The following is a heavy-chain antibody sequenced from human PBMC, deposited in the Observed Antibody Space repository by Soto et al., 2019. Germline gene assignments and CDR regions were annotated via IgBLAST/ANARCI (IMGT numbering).Heavy chain of an antibody. Sequence: EVQLLESGGGLVQPGGSVRLSCAASGFTFSSYAMSWVRQAPGKGLEWVSAISGSGGSTYYADSVKGRFTISRDNSKNTLYLQMNSLRAEDTAVYYCAKDPTYYDFWSGYSDFDYWGQGTLVTVSS. CDR2: ISGSGGST. V-gene: IGHV3-23*01. CDR1: GFTFSSYA. D-gene: IGHD3-3*01. J-gene: IGHJ4*02. CDR3: AKDPTYYDFWSGYSDFDY.